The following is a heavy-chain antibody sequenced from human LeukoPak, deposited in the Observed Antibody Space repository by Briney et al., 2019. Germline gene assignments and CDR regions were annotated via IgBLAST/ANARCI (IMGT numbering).Heavy chain of an antibody. CDR3: AREGWEELGHYFDY. CDR1: GFTFSSYA. J-gene: IGHJ4*02. V-gene: IGHV3-7*03. D-gene: IGHD1-26*01. CDR2: IKPDGSAQ. Sequence: GGSLRLSCAASGFTFSSYAMSWVRQAPGKGLEWVATIKPDGSAQYYVDSVKGRFTISRDNAKNSLFLQINSLRAEDAAVYYCAREGWEELGHYFDYWGQGTVVTVSS.